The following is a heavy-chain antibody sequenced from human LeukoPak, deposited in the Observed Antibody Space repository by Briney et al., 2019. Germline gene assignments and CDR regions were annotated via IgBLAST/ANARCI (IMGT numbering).Heavy chain of an antibody. J-gene: IGHJ4*02. Sequence: ASVKVSCKASGYTFTSYGISWVRQPPGQGLEWMGWISAYNGNTNYAQKLQGRVTMTTDTSTSTAYMELRSLRSDDTAVYYCARDLTYGLLTHFDYWGQGTLVTVSS. CDR2: ISAYNGNT. CDR1: GYTFTSYG. D-gene: IGHD3-10*01. V-gene: IGHV1-18*01. CDR3: ARDLTYGLLTHFDY.